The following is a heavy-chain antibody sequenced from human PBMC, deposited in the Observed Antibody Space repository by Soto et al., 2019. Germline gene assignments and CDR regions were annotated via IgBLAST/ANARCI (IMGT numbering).Heavy chain of an antibody. CDR2: IYTSGST. J-gene: IGHJ5*02. V-gene: IGHV4-4*07. Sequence: SATLSLPCTPSGGSISSYYWSWIRQPAGKGLEWIGRIYTSGSTNYNPSLKSRVTTSVDTSKNQSSMNVSSVSGADTVVYFCARDHELSLCWFDRWGGG. CDR3: ARDHELSLCWFDR. D-gene: IGHD1-26*01. CDR1: GGSISSYY.